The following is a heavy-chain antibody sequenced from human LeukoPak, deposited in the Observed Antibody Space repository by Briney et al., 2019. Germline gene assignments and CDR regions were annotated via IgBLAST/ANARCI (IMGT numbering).Heavy chain of an antibody. J-gene: IGHJ4*02. CDR2: INPNSGGT. Sequence: ASVKVSCKVSGYTFTGYYMHWVRQAPGQGLEWMGRINPNSGGTNYAQKFQGRVTMTRDTSISTAYMELSRLRSDDTAVYYCARGAAHYGSGSYYSPTAYYFDYWGQGTLVTVSS. CDR1: GYTFTGYY. D-gene: IGHD3-10*01. CDR3: ARGAAHYGSGSYYSPTAYYFDY. V-gene: IGHV1-2*06.